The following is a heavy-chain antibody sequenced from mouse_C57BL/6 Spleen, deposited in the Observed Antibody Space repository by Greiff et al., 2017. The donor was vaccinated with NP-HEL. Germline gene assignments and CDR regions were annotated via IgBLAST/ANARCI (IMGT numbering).Heavy chain of an antibody. D-gene: IGHD3-3*01. V-gene: IGHV1-75*01. CDR3: ARGDRWYFDV. CDR1: GYTFTDYY. Sequence: VQLQQSGPELVKPGASVKISCKASGYTFTDYYINWVKQRPGQGLEWIGWIFPGSGSTYYNEKFKGKATLTVDKSSSKAYMLLSSLTSEDSAVYFCARGDRWYFDVWGTGTTVTVSS. J-gene: IGHJ1*03. CDR2: IFPGSGST.